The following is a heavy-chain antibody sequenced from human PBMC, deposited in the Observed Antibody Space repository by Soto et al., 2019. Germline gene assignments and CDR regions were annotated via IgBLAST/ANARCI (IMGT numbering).Heavy chain of an antibody. CDR1: GGSISSYY. CDR2: IYYSGST. V-gene: IGHV4-59*01. D-gene: IGHD6-6*01. Sequence: PSETLSLTCTVSGGSISSYYWSWIRQPPGKGLEWIGYIYYSGSTNYNPSLKSRVTISVDTSKNQFSLKLSSVTAADTAVYYCARDLDSSSSGAVWFDPWGQGTLVTVSS. CDR3: ARDLDSSSSGAVWFDP. J-gene: IGHJ5*02.